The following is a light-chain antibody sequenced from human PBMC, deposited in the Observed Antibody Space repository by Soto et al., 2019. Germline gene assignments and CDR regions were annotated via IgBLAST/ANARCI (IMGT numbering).Light chain of an antibody. J-gene: IGKJ5*01. V-gene: IGKV3-11*01. CDR1: QSISTY. CDR3: QQRSNWPPIT. CDR2: DAS. Sequence: EIVLTQSPATLSLSPGERASLSCRASQSISTYLAWYQQKPGQPPRLLIYDASDRATGVPARFSGSGSGTDFTLTISSLKPEDFAVYFRQQRSNWPPITFGQGTRLEI.